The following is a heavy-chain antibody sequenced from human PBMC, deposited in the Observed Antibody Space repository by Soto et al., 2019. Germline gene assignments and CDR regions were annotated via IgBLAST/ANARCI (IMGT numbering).Heavy chain of an antibody. CDR2: MYHGGRT. Sequence: SETLSLTCTVSGDSVTNYFWSWMRQPPGKGLEWIGHMYHGGRTNYSPSHKSRVTMSLDSSNNQFSLNLSSVTAADTAVYFCARDPGYCTNGVCPIFDFWGQGVLVTVSS. CDR3: ARDPGYCTNGVCPIFDF. D-gene: IGHD2-8*01. V-gene: IGHV4-59*02. J-gene: IGHJ4*02. CDR1: GDSVTNYF.